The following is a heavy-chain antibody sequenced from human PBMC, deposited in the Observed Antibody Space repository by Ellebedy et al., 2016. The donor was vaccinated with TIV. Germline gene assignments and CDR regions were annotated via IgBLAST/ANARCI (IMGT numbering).Heavy chain of an antibody. CDR3: ARWAVVNGYYYYGMDV. Sequence: MPSETLSLTCTVSGGSISSYYWSWIRQPPGKGLEWIGYIYYSGSTNYNPSLKSRVTISVDTSKNQFSLKLSSVTAADTAVYYCARWAVVNGYYYYGMDVWGQGTTVTVSS. V-gene: IGHV4-59*08. CDR2: IYYSGST. J-gene: IGHJ6*02. CDR1: GGSISSYY. D-gene: IGHD3-22*01.